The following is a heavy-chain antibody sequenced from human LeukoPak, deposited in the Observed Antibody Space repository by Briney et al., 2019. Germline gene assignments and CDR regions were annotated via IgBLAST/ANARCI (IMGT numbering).Heavy chain of an antibody. Sequence: PSETLSLTCTLSGGSISSYNWSWIRQPPGKGLEGIGYIYYSGSTHYNPSLKSRVTISVDTSKNQFSLKLSSVAAADTAVYYCARGDLWFGELLAYGMDVWGQGTTVTVSS. CDR2: IYYSGST. V-gene: IGHV4-59*08. D-gene: IGHD3-10*01. J-gene: IGHJ6*02. CDR3: ARGDLWFGELLAYGMDV. CDR1: GGSISSYN.